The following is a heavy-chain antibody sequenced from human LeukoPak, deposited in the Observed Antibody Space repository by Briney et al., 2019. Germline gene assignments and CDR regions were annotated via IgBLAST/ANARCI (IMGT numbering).Heavy chain of an antibody. CDR2: IYYSGST. D-gene: IGHD1-26*01. V-gene: IGHV4-59*01. CDR3: ARARVPWEAFDI. CDR1: GVSISSYY. J-gene: IGHJ3*02. Sequence: SETLSLTCTVSGVSISSYYWSWLRQPPGKGLEWVGYIYYSGSTNYNPSLKSRVTISVDTSKNQFSLKLSSVTAADTAVYYCARARVPWEAFDIWGQGTMVTVSS.